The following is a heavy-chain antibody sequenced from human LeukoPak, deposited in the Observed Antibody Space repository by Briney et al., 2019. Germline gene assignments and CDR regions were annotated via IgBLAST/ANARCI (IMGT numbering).Heavy chain of an antibody. D-gene: IGHD3-3*01. CDR1: GYTFTSYG. V-gene: IGHV1-18*01. J-gene: IGHJ5*02. CDR2: ISAYNGNT. CDR3: ARNNYDFWSGGNWFDP. Sequence: EASVKVSCKASGYTFTSYGISWVRQAPGQGLEWMGWISAYNGNTNYAQKLQGRVTMTTDTSTSTAYMELRSLRSDDTAVYYCARNNYDFWSGGNWFDPWGQGTLVTVSS.